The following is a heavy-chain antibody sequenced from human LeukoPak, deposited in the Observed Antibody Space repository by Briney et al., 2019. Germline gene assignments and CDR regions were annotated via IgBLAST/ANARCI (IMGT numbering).Heavy chain of an antibody. CDR1: GGTFSSYA. V-gene: IGHV1-69*04. Sequence: ASVKVSCKASGGTFSSYAISWVRQAPGQGLEWMGRIIPILGIANYAQKFQGRVTITADKSTSTAYMELSSLRSEDTAVYYCARDCSTGTCYGRHWGQGTLVTVSS. J-gene: IGHJ4*02. D-gene: IGHD2-2*01. CDR2: IIPILGIA. CDR3: ARDCSTGTCYGRH.